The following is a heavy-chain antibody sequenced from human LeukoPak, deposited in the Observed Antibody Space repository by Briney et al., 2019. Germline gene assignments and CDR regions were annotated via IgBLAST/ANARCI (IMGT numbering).Heavy chain of an antibody. Sequence: GGSLRLSCAASGFTFSSYWMSSVRQAPGKGLEWVANIKQDGSEKHYVDSVKGRFTISRDSAKNSLSLQMNSLRAEDTAVYYCARDAGSGPVFDYWGQGALVTVSS. CDR3: ARDAGSGPVFDY. J-gene: IGHJ4*02. D-gene: IGHD6-19*01. CDR2: IKQDGSEK. CDR1: GFTFSSYW. V-gene: IGHV3-7*01.